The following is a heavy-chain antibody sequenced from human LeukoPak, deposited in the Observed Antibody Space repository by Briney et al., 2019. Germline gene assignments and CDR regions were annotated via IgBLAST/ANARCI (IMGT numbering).Heavy chain of an antibody. D-gene: IGHD3-10*01. CDR3: AGRDFYYGSGSYL. Sequence: SETLSLTCAVYGGSFSGYYWSWIRQPPGKGLEWIGEINHSGSTNYNPSLKSRVTISVDTSKNQFPLKLSSVTAADTAVYYCAGRDFYYGSGSYLWGQGTLVTVSS. CDR1: GGSFSGYY. V-gene: IGHV4-34*01. CDR2: INHSGST. J-gene: IGHJ4*02.